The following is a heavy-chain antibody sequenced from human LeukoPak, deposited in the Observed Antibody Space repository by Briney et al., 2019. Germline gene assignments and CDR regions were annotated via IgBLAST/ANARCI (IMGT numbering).Heavy chain of an antibody. CDR2: INHNGNVN. D-gene: IGHD3-16*01. CDR3: ARGGGLDV. V-gene: IGHV3-7*03. CDR1: EFTFSNYV. J-gene: IGHJ6*02. Sequence: PGGSLRLSCAASEFTFSNYVMNWARQAPGKGLEWVASINHNGNVNYYVDSVKGRFTISRDNAKNSLYLQMSNLRAEDTAVYSCARGGGLDVWGQGATVTVSS.